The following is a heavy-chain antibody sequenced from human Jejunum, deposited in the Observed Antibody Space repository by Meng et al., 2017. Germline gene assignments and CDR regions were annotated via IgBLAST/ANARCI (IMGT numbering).Heavy chain of an antibody. CDR3: ARDLGGRWAVAEPIDY. D-gene: IGHD6-19*01. Sequence: ASVKVSCKASGYNIRDQGFIWVRQAPGQGLEWMGWISGYNGSTNYAQKFQGRATMTADTSTNTGYMELRSLRSDDTAVYYCARDLGGRWAVAEPIDYWGQGTLVTVSS. J-gene: IGHJ4*02. V-gene: IGHV1-18*01. CDR2: ISGYNGST. CDR1: GYNIRDQG.